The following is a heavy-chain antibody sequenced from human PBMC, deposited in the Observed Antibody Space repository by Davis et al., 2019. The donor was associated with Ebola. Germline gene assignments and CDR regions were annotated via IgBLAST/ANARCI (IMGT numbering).Heavy chain of an antibody. Sequence: MPSETLSLTCAVSGGSIGSGGYSWSWIPQPPGKGLEWIGYIYHSGSTYYNPSLKSRVTISVDRSKNQFSLKLSSVTAADTAVYYCARLEVTEGLDYWGQGTPVTVSS. V-gene: IGHV4-30-2*02. CDR1: GGSIGSGGYS. D-gene: IGHD2-21*02. CDR3: ARLEVTEGLDY. J-gene: IGHJ4*02. CDR2: IYHSGST.